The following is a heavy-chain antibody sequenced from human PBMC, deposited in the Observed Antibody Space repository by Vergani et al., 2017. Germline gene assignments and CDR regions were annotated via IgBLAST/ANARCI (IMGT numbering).Heavy chain of an antibody. CDR1: GYTFTGYY. Sequence: QVQLVQSGAEVQKPGASVKVSCKASGYTFTGYYKHWVRQAPGQGLEWMGWINPNSGGTNYAQKFQGRVTMTRDTSISTAYMELSRLRSDDTAVYYCATAEPARITMVRGVISPLDYWGQGTLVTVSS. J-gene: IGHJ4*02. V-gene: IGHV1-2*02. CDR2: INPNSGGT. CDR3: ATAEPARITMVRGVISPLDY. D-gene: IGHD3-10*01.